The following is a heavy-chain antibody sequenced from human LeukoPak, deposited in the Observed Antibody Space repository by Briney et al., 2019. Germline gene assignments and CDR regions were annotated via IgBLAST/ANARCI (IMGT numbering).Heavy chain of an antibody. CDR1: GFTFSSYA. D-gene: IGHD2-21*02. Sequence: GGSLRLSCAASGFTFSSYAMHWVRQAPGKGLEYVSAISSNGGSTYYANSVKGRFTISRDNSKNTLYLQMGSLRAEDMAVYYCARGVTLNNFDYWGQGTLVTVSS. CDR3: ARGVTLNNFDY. CDR2: ISSNGGST. J-gene: IGHJ4*02. V-gene: IGHV3-64*01.